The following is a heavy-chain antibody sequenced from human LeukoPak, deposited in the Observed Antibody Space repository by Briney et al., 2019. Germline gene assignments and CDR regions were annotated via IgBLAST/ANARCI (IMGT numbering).Heavy chain of an antibody. CDR2: ISYGGSNK. CDR1: GFTFSSYG. Sequence: GGSLRLSCAASGFTFSSYGMHWVRQAPGKGLEWVAVISYGGSNKYYADSVKGRFTISRDNSKNTLYLQMNSLRAEDTAVYYCAKNWNYFDYWGQGTLVTVSS. CDR3: AKNWNYFDY. J-gene: IGHJ4*02. D-gene: IGHD1-1*01. V-gene: IGHV3-30*18.